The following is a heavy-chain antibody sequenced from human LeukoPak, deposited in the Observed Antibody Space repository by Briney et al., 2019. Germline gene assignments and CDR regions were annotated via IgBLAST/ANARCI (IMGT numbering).Heavy chain of an antibody. CDR2: INTNTGNP. CDR3: ARVQGYCSVTSCYPHY. CDR1: GYTLTDYY. V-gene: IGHV7-4-1*02. Sequence: ASVKVSCKASGYTLTDYYMHWVRQAPGQGLEWMGWINTNTGNPTYAQGFTGRFVFSLDTSVNTAYLQISSLKAEDTAMYYCARVQGYCSVTSCYPHYWGQGTLVTVSS. J-gene: IGHJ4*02. D-gene: IGHD2-2*01.